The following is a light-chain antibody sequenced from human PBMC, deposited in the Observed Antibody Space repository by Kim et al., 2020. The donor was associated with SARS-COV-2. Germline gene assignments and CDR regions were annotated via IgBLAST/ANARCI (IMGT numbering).Light chain of an antibody. Sequence: EIVLTQSPGTLSLSPGERATLSCRASQSVSNNYLAWFQQKPGQAPRLLIYGVSSRATGIPDRFSGSGSGTDFTLTISRLEPEDFAVYYCQRYSSSLLTFGEGTKVDIK. CDR3: QRYSSSLLT. CDR2: GVS. J-gene: IGKJ4*01. V-gene: IGKV3-20*01. CDR1: QSVSNNY.